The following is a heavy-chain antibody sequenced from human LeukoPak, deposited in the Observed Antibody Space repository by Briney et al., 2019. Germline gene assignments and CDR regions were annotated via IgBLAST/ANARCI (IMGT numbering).Heavy chain of an antibody. CDR1: EYTFTSYY. V-gene: IGHV1-46*01. Sequence: ASVKVSCKASEYTFTSYYMHWVRQAPGQGLEWMGIINPSGGSTSYAQKFQGRVTITADESTSTAYMELSSLRSEDTAVYYCALAPGGFEWELRPPDYWGQGTLVTVSS. J-gene: IGHJ4*02. CDR2: INPSGGST. CDR3: ALAPGGFEWELRPPDY. D-gene: IGHD1-26*01.